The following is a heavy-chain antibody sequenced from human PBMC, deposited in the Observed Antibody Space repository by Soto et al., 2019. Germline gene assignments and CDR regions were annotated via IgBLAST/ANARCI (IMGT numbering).Heavy chain of an antibody. D-gene: IGHD3-3*01. Sequence: PGGSLRLSCASSGCNFRSYAMSWVRQAPGKGLEWVSAISGSGGSTYYADSVKGRFTISRDNSKNTLYLQMNSLRAEDTAVYYCAKGAGGVLRFLESPFDIWGQGTMVTVSS. CDR2: ISGSGGST. V-gene: IGHV3-23*01. J-gene: IGHJ3*02. CDR1: GCNFRSYA. CDR3: AKGAGGVLRFLESPFDI.